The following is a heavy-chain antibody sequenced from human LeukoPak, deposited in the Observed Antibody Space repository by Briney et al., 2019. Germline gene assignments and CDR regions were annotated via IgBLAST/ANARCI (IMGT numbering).Heavy chain of an antibody. J-gene: IGHJ4*02. D-gene: IGHD3-3*01. CDR3: ARVPGYDFWSGYYDY. CDR1: GGTFSSYA. Sequence: SVKVSCKASGGTFSSYAISWVRQAPGQGLEWMGRIIPIFGTANYAQKFQGRVTITTDESTSTAYMELRSLRSGDTAVYYCARVPGYDFWSGYYDYWGQGTLVTVSS. V-gene: IGHV1-69*05. CDR2: IIPIFGTA.